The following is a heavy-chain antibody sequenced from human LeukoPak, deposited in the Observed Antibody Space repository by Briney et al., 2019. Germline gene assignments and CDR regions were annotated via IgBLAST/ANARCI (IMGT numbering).Heavy chain of an antibody. CDR2: INHSGST. J-gene: IGHJ4*02. CDR1: GGSFSGYY. CDR3: ARGDYAPFDY. Sequence: PSETLSLNCAVYGGSFSGYYWSWIRQPPGKGLEWIGEINHSGSTNYNPSLKSRVTISVDTSKNQFSLKLSSVTAADTAVYYCARGDYAPFDYWGQGTLVTVSS. D-gene: IGHD4-17*01. V-gene: IGHV4-34*01.